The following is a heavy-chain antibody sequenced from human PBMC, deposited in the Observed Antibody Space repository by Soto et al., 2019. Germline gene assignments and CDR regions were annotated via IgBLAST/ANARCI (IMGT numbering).Heavy chain of an antibody. Sequence: SETLSLTCGVSGGSSSGSNWWSWVRQPPGKGLEWIGEIYHSGSTNYNPSFKSRVTISVDKSKNQFSLKLRSVTAADTAVYHCARGSEYSSSSPFDYWGQGTLVTVSS. J-gene: IGHJ4*02. CDR2: IYHSGST. V-gene: IGHV4-4*02. D-gene: IGHD6-6*01. CDR3: ARGSEYSSSSPFDY. CDR1: GGSSSGSNW.